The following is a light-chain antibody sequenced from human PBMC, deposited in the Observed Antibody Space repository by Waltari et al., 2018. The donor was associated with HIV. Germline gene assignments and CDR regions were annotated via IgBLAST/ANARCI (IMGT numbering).Light chain of an antibody. CDR1: QGISNY. CDR2: AAS. Sequence: DIQLTQSPSFLSASVGDRVTITCRPSQGISNYLAWYQQKPGSAPKLLIYAASTLQIGVPSRFSGSGSGTEFTLTITSLQAEDSATYYCQQLNSYPVTFGRGTKVELK. V-gene: IGKV1-9*01. CDR3: QQLNSYPVT. J-gene: IGKJ1*01.